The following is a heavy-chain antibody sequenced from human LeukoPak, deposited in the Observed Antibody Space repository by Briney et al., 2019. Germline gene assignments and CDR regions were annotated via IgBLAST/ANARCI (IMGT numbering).Heavy chain of an antibody. V-gene: IGHV4-39*07. J-gene: IGHJ4*02. CDR2: TYYRGTT. CDR1: GASISSTSYY. D-gene: IGHD1-1*01. CDR3: ARDWNRYAY. Sequence: KASDTLSLTCTVSGASISSTSYYWGRIRQPPGKGLEWIGSTYYRGTTYYNPSLKSRVTISVDTSKNQFSLQLSSVTAADTAVYYCARDWNRYAYWGQGTLVTVSS.